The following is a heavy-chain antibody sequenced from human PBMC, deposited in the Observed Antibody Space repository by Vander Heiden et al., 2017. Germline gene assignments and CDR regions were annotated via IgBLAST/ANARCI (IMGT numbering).Heavy chain of an antibody. J-gene: IGHJ4*02. Sequence: EVQLVETGGGLIQPGGSLRPPGQAHGFTAVSNYMSWVRQAPGKGLEWVSVIYSGGSTYYADSVKGRFTISRDNSKNTLYLQMNSLRAEDTAVYYCARIWFGAPRDWGQGTLVTVSS. D-gene: IGHD3-10*01. CDR3: ARIWFGAPRD. CDR2: IYSGGST. CDR1: GFTAVSNY. V-gene: IGHV3-53*02.